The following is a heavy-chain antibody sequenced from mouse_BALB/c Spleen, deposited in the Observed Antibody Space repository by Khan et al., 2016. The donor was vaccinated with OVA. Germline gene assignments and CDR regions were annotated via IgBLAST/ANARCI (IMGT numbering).Heavy chain of an antibody. V-gene: IGHV1-26*01. D-gene: IGHD2-14*01. CDR3: ARGYDFFAD. CDR1: GYSFTLYY. J-gene: IGHJ3*01. CDR2: VNPNTGGS. Sequence: EVQLQQSGPDLVKPGASVKISCKASGYSFTLYYMTWVKQSHGKSLEWIGRVNPNTGGSDYNQEFKGKAILTVDKSSNTAYMELHSLTSEDSAVYYCARGYDFFADWGQGTLVTVSA.